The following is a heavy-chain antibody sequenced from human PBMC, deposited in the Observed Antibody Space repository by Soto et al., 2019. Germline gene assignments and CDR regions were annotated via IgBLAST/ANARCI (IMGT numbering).Heavy chain of an antibody. V-gene: IGHV1-3*01. D-gene: IGHD3-3*01. J-gene: IGHJ6*02. CDR1: GYTFTSYA. Sequence: GASVKVSCKASGYTFTSYAMHWVRQAPGQRLEWMGWINAGNGNTKYSQKFQGRVTITADESTSTAYMELSSLRSEDTAVYYCARGTKTIFGVVTPGGYYGMDVWGQGTTVTVSS. CDR3: ARGTKTIFGVVTPGGYYGMDV. CDR2: INAGNGNT.